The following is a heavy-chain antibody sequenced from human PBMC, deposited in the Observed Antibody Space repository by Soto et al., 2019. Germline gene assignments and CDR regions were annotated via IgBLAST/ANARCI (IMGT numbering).Heavy chain of an antibody. Sequence: GGSLRLSCAASGFTFGAYTMNWVRQAPGKGLEWVSALGGGGDTHYAESVKGRFTISRDYSKNILLLQMNSLRDEDSAIYYCTKDRHPDGIWTFDFWGQGTLVTVSS. CDR3: TKDRHPDGIWTFDF. J-gene: IGHJ4*02. CDR1: GFTFGAYT. D-gene: IGHD3-9*01. CDR2: LGGGGDT. V-gene: IGHV3-23*01.